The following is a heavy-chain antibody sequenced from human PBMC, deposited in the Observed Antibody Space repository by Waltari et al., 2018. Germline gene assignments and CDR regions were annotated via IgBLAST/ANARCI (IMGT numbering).Heavy chain of an antibody. CDR1: GFTFISYW. V-gene: IGHV3-74*01. CDR3: AREIAVTGQYYFDY. J-gene: IGHJ4*02. CDR2: INRDGSTT. D-gene: IGHD6-13*01. Sequence: EVQLVVSGGDSVQPGGSLRLSCAVPGFTFISYWLHWVRRDPGKGLVWVSRINRDGSTTTYADSVKGRFTISRDNAKNTLYLQMNSLRAEDTAVYYCAREIAVTGQYYFDYWGQGTLVTVSS.